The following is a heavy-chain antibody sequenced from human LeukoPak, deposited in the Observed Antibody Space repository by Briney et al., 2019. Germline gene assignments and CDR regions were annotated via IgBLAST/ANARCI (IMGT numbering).Heavy chain of an antibody. V-gene: IGHV4-4*07. CDR3: ARDNLGYSYGGYYYYYYYMDV. Sequence: SETLSLTCTVSGGSISSYYWSWIRQPAGKGLEWLGRIYTSGSTNYNPSLKSRVTMSVDTSKNQFSLKLSSVTAADTAVYYCARDNLGYSYGGYYYYYYYMDVWGKGTTVTVSS. J-gene: IGHJ6*03. CDR2: IYTSGST. D-gene: IGHD5-18*01. CDR1: GGSISSYY.